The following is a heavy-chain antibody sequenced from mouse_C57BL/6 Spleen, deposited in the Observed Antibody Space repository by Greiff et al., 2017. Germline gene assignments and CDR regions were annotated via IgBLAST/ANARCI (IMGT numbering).Heavy chain of an antibody. D-gene: IGHD1-1*01. CDR1: GFTFSNYW. CDR2: IRLKSDNYAT. Sequence: VQLKESGGGLVQPGGSMKLSCVASGFTFSNYWMNWVRQSPEKGLEWVAQIRLKSDNYATHYAEAVKGRFTISRDDSTSSVYLQMNNLRAEDTGSYYCTDTTVVPHAYWGQGTLVTVSA. J-gene: IGHJ3*01. CDR3: TDTTVVPHAY. V-gene: IGHV6-3*01.